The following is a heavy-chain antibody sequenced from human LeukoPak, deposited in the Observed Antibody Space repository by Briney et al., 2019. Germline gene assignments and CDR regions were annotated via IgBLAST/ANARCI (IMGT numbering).Heavy chain of an antibody. V-gene: IGHV3-30*02. J-gene: IGHJ4*02. CDR3: AKDLSYGSYSFDS. CDR2: IWYDGREE. Sequence: GGSLRLSCASSGFSDTNYAIHWVRQAPGKGLEWVADIWYDGREEDYADSVRARFTLSRDNSKNTLYLQMSSLRTEDTAVYYCAKDLSYGSYSFDSWGQGALVTVSS. CDR1: GFSDTNYA. D-gene: IGHD3-10*01.